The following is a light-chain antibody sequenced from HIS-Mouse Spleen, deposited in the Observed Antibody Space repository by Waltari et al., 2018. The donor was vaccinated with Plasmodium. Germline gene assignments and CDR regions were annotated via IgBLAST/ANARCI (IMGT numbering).Light chain of an antibody. Sequence: QSALTQLPSASGSPGQSVPISCTGTSSDVRGYTYVPWYQQHPVKAPKLSIYEVSKRPSGVPDRFSGSKSGNTASLTVSGLQAEDEADYYCSSYAGSNNWVFGGGTKLTVL. CDR1: SSDVRGYTY. CDR3: SSYAGSNNWV. V-gene: IGLV2-8*01. J-gene: IGLJ3*02. CDR2: EVS.